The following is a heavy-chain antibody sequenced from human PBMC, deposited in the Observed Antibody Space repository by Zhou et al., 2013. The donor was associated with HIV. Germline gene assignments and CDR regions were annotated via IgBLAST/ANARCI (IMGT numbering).Heavy chain of an antibody. J-gene: IGHJ4*02. V-gene: IGHV1-69*12. Sequence: QVQLVQSGAEVKKPGSSVKVSCKASGGPFSTYAFSWVRQAPGQGLEWMGGIIPFFGTANYAQKFQGRVAITAAESTRTAYMELSSLRSEDTAVYYCARCYYDNSGCDYWGQGTLVTVSS. D-gene: IGHD3-22*01. CDR2: IIPFFGTA. CDR3: ARCYYDNSGCDY. CDR1: GGPFSTYA.